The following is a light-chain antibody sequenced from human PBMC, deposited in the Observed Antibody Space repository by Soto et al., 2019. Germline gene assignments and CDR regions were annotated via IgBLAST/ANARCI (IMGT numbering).Light chain of an antibody. CDR1: QGIRSD. Sequence: IQMTQSPSSLSASVGDRVTISCRASQGIRSDLAWYQQTPGKVPKLLIYGASKLESGVPSRFSGSGFGTDFTLTTSSLQPEDFATYYCLQDYNFPWAFGQGTKVEIK. CDR3: LQDYNFPWA. J-gene: IGKJ1*01. CDR2: GAS. V-gene: IGKV1-6*01.